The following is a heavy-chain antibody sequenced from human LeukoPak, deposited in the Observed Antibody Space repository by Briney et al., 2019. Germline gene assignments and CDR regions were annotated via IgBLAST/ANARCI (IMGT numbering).Heavy chain of an antibody. CDR2: IIPILGTS. D-gene: IGHD3-10*01. CDR1: GDTFNTSG. V-gene: IGHV1-69*04. Sequence: VKVSCKASGDTFNTSGITWVRQAPGQGLQWVGQIIPILGTSRFAQNFQGRVTITADKSTSTAYMELSSLRSEDTAVYYCAKALFGELFNVRMCFDYWGQGTLVTVSS. J-gene: IGHJ4*02. CDR3: AKALFGELFNVRMCFDY.